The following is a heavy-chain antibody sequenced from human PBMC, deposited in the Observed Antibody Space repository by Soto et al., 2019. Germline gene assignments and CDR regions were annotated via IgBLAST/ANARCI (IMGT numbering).Heavy chain of an antibody. CDR1: GFTFSSYS. V-gene: IGHV3-48*02. Sequence: EVQLVESGGGLVQPGGSLRLSCAASGFTFSSYSMNWVRQAPGKGLEWVSYISSSSSTIYYADSVKGRFTISRDNAKNSLYLQMNSLRDEDTAVYYFARDPSVTLPYNRFDPWGQGTLVTVSS. D-gene: IGHD4-4*01. J-gene: IGHJ5*02. CDR3: ARDPSVTLPYNRFDP. CDR2: ISSSSSTI.